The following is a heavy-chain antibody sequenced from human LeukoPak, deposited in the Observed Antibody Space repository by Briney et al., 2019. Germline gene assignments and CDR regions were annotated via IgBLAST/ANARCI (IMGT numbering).Heavy chain of an antibody. CDR2: IYPSDSDT. Sequence: GVSLRISCKGSGYSFTSYWIGWVRQMPGKGLEWMGIIYPSDSDTRYSPSFQGQVTISADKSISTAYLQWSSLKASDTAMYYCARRYCSGGSCSNFDYWGQGTLVTVSS. CDR3: ARRYCSGGSCSNFDY. D-gene: IGHD2-15*01. J-gene: IGHJ4*02. V-gene: IGHV5-51*01. CDR1: GYSFTSYW.